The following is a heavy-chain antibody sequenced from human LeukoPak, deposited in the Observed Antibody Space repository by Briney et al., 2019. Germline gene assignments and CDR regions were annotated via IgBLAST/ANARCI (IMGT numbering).Heavy chain of an antibody. CDR1: GFTFRSYA. J-gene: IGHJ4*02. D-gene: IGHD6-6*01. CDR3: ERVLGQLPPH. Sequence: PGRSLRLSCAASGFTFRSYAMHWVRQAPGKGLAWVAVISSDGGNIYYADSVKGRFTISRDNSKNTLFLQMSSLRPEDTAVYYCERVLGQLPPHWGQGTLVTVSS. CDR2: ISSDGGNI. V-gene: IGHV3-30*04.